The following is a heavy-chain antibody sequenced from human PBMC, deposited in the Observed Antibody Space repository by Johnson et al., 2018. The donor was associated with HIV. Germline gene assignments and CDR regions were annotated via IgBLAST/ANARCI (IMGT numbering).Heavy chain of an antibody. CDR1: GFTFSSYA. Sequence: QVQLVESGGGVVQPGRSLRLSCAASGFTFSSYAMHWVRQAPGKGLEWVAVISYDGSNKYYADSVKGRFTISRDTSKNTLYLQMNSLRAEDTAVYYCVRPAAAGRDDAFDIWGQGTMVTVSS. V-gene: IGHV3-30-3*01. D-gene: IGHD6-13*01. CDR2: ISYDGSNK. J-gene: IGHJ3*02. CDR3: VRPAAAGRDDAFDI.